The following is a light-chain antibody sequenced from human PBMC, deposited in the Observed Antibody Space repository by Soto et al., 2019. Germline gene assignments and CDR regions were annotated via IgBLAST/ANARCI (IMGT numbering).Light chain of an antibody. CDR2: TAS. V-gene: IGKV1-12*01. CDR1: QDISTW. Sequence: DINLTQSPSSVSASVGDRVAITCRASQDISTWLAWFQKKPGEAPRLLIYTASTLHSGVPSRFSGGGSGTDFTLTINSLQPEDFATYYCQQGNSFPLTFGGGTKVEI. CDR3: QQGNSFPLT. J-gene: IGKJ4*01.